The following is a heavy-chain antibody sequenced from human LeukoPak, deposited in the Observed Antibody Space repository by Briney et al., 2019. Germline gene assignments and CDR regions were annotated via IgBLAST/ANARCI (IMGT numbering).Heavy chain of an antibody. CDR3: ARNPPYCTSTSCYNDY. CDR1: GFTFSSYA. D-gene: IGHD2-2*02. J-gene: IGHJ4*02. CDR2: ISGSGGST. Sequence: GGSLRLSCAASGFTFSSYAMSWVRQAPGKGLEWVSAISGSGGSTYYADSVKGRFTISRDNSRNTLYLQMNSLRAEDTAVYYCARNPPYCTSTSCYNDYWGQGTLVTVSS. V-gene: IGHV3-23*01.